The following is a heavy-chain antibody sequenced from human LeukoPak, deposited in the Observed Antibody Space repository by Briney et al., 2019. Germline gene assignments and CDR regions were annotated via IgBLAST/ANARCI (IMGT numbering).Heavy chain of an antibody. Sequence: GGSLRLSCAASGFTFSSYGMHWVRQAPGKGLEWVAFIRYDGSNKYYADSVKGRFTISRDNSKNTLYLQMNSLRAEDTAVYYCANSLLWFGEGPLSFDYWGQGTLVTVFS. J-gene: IGHJ4*02. CDR2: IRYDGSNK. D-gene: IGHD3-10*01. CDR3: ANSLLWFGEGPLSFDY. V-gene: IGHV3-30*02. CDR1: GFTFSSYG.